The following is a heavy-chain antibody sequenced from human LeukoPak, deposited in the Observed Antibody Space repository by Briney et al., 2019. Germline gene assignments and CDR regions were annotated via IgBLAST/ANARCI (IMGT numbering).Heavy chain of an antibody. V-gene: IGHV3-23*01. D-gene: IGHD3-10*01. J-gene: IGHJ4*02. CDR2: ISGSGGSI. CDR1: GFTFNNYA. Sequence: PGGSLRLSCAASGFTFNNYAMDWVRQAPGKGLEWVSAISGSGGSIYYADSAKGRFTISRDNSKNTLYLQMNNLRAEDTAVYYCAKDVAMVRGVTFDYWGQGTLVTVSS. CDR3: AKDVAMVRGVTFDY.